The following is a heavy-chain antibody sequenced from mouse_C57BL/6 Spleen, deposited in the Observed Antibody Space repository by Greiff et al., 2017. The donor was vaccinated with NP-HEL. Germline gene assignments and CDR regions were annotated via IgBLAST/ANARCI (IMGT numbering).Heavy chain of an antibody. CDR3: TEGYYGSSPFAY. CDR1: GFTFSNYW. CDR2: IRLKSDNYAT. J-gene: IGHJ3*01. D-gene: IGHD1-1*01. Sequence: EVMLVESGGGLVQPGGSMKLSCVASGFTFSNYWMNWVRQSPEKGLEWVAQIRLKSDNYATHYAESVKGRFTISRDDSKSSVYLQMNNLRAEDTGIYYCTEGYYGSSPFAYWGQGTLVTVSA. V-gene: IGHV6-3*01.